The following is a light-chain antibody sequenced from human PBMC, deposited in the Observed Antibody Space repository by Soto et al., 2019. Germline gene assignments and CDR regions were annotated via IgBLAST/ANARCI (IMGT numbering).Light chain of an antibody. CDR2: DTS. CDR1: QSVENY. Sequence: EIVLTQSPATLSLSPGERATLSCRASQSVENYLAWFQQKRGQAPRLLIYDTSNRAAGIPDRFSSSGSGTDFTLTISSLEPEDFAVYYCHQRYIWPPLTFGGGNKVEIK. V-gene: IGKV3-11*01. J-gene: IGKJ4*01. CDR3: HQRYIWPPLT.